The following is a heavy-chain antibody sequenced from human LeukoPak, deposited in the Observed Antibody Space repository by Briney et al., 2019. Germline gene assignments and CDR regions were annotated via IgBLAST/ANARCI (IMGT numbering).Heavy chain of an antibody. Sequence: ASVTVSCKASGYTFTSYGISWVRQAPGQGLEWMGWISAYNGNTNYAQKLQGRVTMTTDTSTSTAYMELRSLRSDDTAVYYCARDRDTAMVEAYFDYWGQGTLVTVSS. CDR1: GYTFTSYG. V-gene: IGHV1-18*01. D-gene: IGHD5-18*01. CDR2: ISAYNGNT. J-gene: IGHJ4*02. CDR3: ARDRDTAMVEAYFDY.